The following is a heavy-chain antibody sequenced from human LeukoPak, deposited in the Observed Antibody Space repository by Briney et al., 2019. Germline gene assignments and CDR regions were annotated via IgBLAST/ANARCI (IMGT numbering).Heavy chain of an antibody. D-gene: IGHD2-2*01. Sequence: ASVKVSCKASGYTFTGYYMHWVRQAPGQGLEWMGWINPNSGGTNYAQKFQGRVTMTRDTSISTAYMELSRLRSDDTAVYYCARDRSIVVVPAAVYYYMDVWGKGTTVTVSS. CDR1: GYTFTGYY. V-gene: IGHV1-2*02. CDR3: ARDRSIVVVPAAVYYYMDV. CDR2: INPNSGGT. J-gene: IGHJ6*03.